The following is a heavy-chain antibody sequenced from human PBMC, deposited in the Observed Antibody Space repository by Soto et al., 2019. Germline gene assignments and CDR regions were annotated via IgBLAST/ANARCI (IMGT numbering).Heavy chain of an antibody. V-gene: IGHV5-51*01. Sequence: GESLKISCKGSGYNFANYWIAWVRQMPGKGLEWMGIIYPGDSDTRYSPSFQGQATFSVDKSISTAYVQWSSLKASDTAMYYCASYGDTIDYWGQGTLVTVSS. CDR3: ASYGDTIDY. J-gene: IGHJ4*02. CDR1: GYNFANYW. CDR2: IYPGDSDT. D-gene: IGHD4-17*01.